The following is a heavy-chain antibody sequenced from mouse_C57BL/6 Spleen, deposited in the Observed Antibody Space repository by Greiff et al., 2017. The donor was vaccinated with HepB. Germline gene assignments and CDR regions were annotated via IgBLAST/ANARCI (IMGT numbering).Heavy chain of an antibody. CDR1: GYTFTSYW. J-gene: IGHJ4*01. CDR2: IHPNSGST. D-gene: IGHD4-1*01. CDR3: DLTGTSYYAMDY. V-gene: IGHV1-64*01. Sequence: QVQLQQSGAELVKPGASVKLSCKASGYTFTSYWMHWVKQRPGQGLEWIGMIHPNSGSTNYNEKFKSKATLTVDKSSSTAYMQLSSLTSEDSAVYYCDLTGTSYYAMDYWGQGTSVTVSS.